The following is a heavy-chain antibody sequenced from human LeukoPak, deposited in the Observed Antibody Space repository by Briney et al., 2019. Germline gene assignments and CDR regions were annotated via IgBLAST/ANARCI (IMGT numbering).Heavy chain of an antibody. D-gene: IGHD2-2*02. CDR2: INHSGST. J-gene: IGHJ5*02. CDR3: ASPFIVVPAAIP. CDR1: GGSFSGYY. V-gene: IGHV4-34*01. Sequence: SETLSLTCAVYGGSFSGYYWGWIRHTPRKGLEWIGEINHSGSTNYNPSLKSRVTISVDTSKNQFSLKLSSVTAADTAVYYCASPFIVVPAAIPWGQGTLVTVSS.